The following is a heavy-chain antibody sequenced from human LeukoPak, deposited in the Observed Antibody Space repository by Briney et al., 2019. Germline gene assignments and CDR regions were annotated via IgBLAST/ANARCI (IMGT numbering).Heavy chain of an antibody. D-gene: IGHD1-14*01. CDR1: GYTFTSYY. V-gene: IGHV1-2*02. J-gene: IGHJ5*02. CDR3: AVNQVDGTGIFDP. Sequence: APVKVSCKASGYTFTSYYIHWVRQAPGQGLEWMGWINPDIGATNYAQKFQGRVTMTRDTSIVTAYMELGRLGSDDTAVYYCAVNQVDGTGIFDPWGQGTLVTVSS. CDR2: INPDIGAT.